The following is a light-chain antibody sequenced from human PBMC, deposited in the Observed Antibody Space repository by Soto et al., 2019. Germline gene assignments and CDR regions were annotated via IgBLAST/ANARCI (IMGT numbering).Light chain of an antibody. Sequence: IQITQSPSFLSAAAGDRVTITWRTSQSISNYLNWYQQRPGTAPQLLLYAASSLQSGVPPRFSGSGSGTDFTLTISSLQPEDVASYYCQQGYTPPFTFGPGTKVDIK. CDR3: QQGYTPPFT. CDR2: AAS. CDR1: QSISNY. V-gene: IGKV1-39*01. J-gene: IGKJ3*01.